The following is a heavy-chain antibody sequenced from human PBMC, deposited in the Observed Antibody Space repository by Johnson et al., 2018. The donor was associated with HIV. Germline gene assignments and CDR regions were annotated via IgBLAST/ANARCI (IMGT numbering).Heavy chain of an antibody. CDR1: GFTFNDYA. D-gene: IGHD1-26*01. Sequence: VQLVESGGSVVWPGGSLRLSCAASGFTFNDYAMSWVRHVPGKGLEWVSGINWNGGRKGYADSVKGRFTISRDNAKNSLYLQMNSLTVEDTALYYCAKDRALGWELIGAFDIWGQGTMVTVSS. J-gene: IGHJ3*02. CDR2: INWNGGRK. CDR3: AKDRALGWELIGAFDI. V-gene: IGHV3-20*04.